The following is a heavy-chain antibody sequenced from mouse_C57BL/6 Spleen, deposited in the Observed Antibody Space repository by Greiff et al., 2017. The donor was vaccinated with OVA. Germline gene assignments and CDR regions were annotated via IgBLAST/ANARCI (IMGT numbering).Heavy chain of an antibody. J-gene: IGHJ2*01. CDR2: INPYNGGT. D-gene: IGHD6-1*01. CDR1: GYTFTDYY. V-gene: IGHV1-19*01. Sequence: EVQLQQSGPVLVKPGASVKMSCKASGYTFTDYYMNWVKQSHGQSLEWIGVINPYNGGTSYNQKFKGKATLTVDKSSSTAYMELNSLTSEDSAGEYCARWSSNRNFDYGGQGTTLTVSS. CDR3: ARWSSNRNFDY.